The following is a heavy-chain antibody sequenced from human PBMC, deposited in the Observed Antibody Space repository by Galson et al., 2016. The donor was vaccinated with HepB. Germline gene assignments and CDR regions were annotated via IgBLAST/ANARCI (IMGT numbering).Heavy chain of an antibody. V-gene: IGHV3-11*01. Sequence: SLRLSCAASGFIFSHYYMSWIRQAPGKGLEWISYISGSGDTIHSADSVKGRFTISRDNAKNSLYLQMNSLRVADTAIYYCARVGTYGEEGGWGQGTLVTVSS. J-gene: IGHJ4*02. D-gene: IGHD1-14*01. CDR1: GFIFSHYY. CDR3: ARVGTYGEEGG. CDR2: ISGSGDTI.